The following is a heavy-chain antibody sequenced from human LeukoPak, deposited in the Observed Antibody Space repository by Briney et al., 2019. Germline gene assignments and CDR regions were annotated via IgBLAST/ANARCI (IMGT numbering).Heavy chain of an antibody. CDR3: ARVTLDYYFDY. V-gene: IGHV4-39*01. Sequence: SETLSLTCTVSGVSISSSNSYWGWIRQPPGKGLEWIGSIYYSGNTYYNASLKSQVSISIDTSKNQFSLRLTSVTAADTAVYYCARVTLDYYFDYWGQGTLVTVSS. D-gene: IGHD3-9*01. J-gene: IGHJ4*02. CDR1: GVSISSSNSY. CDR2: IYYSGNT.